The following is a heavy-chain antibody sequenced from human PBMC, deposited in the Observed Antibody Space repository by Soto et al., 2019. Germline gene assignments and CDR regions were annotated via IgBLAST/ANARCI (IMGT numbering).Heavy chain of an antibody. CDR2: ISSSSSYI. Sequence: EVQLVESGGGLVKPGGSLRLSCAASGFTFSSYSMNWVRQAPGKGLEWVSSISSSSSYIYYADSVKGRFTISRDNAKNSLYLQMNSLRAEDTAVYYCAIEQDYGSGSYYNGYLRYWGHGTLVTVSS. CDR3: AIEQDYGSGSYYNGYLRY. V-gene: IGHV3-21*01. CDR1: GFTFSSYS. J-gene: IGHJ4*01. D-gene: IGHD3-10*01.